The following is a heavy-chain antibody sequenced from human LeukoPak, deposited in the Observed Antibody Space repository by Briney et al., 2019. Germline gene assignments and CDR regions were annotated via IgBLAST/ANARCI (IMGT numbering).Heavy chain of an antibody. CDR1: GFTFSSHA. CDR3: AKALWFGELFIDY. CDR2: ISGSGGST. Sequence: GGSLRLSCAASGFTFSSHAMSWVRQAPGKGLEWVSTISGSGGSTYYADSVKGRFTISRDNSKNTLYLQMNSLRAEDTAVYYCAKALWFGELFIDYWGQGTLVTVSS. V-gene: IGHV3-23*01. J-gene: IGHJ4*02. D-gene: IGHD3-10*01.